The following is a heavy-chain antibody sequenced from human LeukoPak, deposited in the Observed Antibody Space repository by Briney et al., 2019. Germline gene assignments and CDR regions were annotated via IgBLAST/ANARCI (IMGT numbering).Heavy chain of an antibody. V-gene: IGHV4-59*01. CDR3: ARGGGNCGGDCYALDY. J-gene: IGHJ4*02. CDR1: GGSISSFY. CDR2: IYYSGST. Sequence: PSETLSLTCTVSGGSISSFYWSWIRQPPGKGLEWIGYIYYSGSTKYNPSLKSRVTISVDTSKNQFSLKLTSVIAADTAVYYCARGGGNCGGDCYALDYWGQGTRVAVSS. D-gene: IGHD2-21*02.